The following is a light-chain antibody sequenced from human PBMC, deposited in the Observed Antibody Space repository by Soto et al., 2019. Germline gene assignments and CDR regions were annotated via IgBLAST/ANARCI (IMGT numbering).Light chain of an antibody. Sequence: QSALTQPASVSGSPGQSITISCTGTSSDVGSYNLVSWHQQHPGKAPKLMIYEVSKRPSGVSNRFSGSKSGNTASLTISGIQAEDEADYYCCSYAGSKVFGGGTKVTVL. CDR2: EVS. CDR3: CSYAGSKV. J-gene: IGLJ3*02. V-gene: IGLV2-23*02. CDR1: SSDVGSYNL.